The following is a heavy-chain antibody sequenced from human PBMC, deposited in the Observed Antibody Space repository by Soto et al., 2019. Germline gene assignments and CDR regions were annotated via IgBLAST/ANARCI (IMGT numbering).Heavy chain of an antibody. D-gene: IGHD3-10*01. V-gene: IGHV4-4*07. CDR2: IYSSGII. Sequence: QVQLQESGPRLVKPSETLSLSCTVSGGSISSYYWSWIRQPAGKGLEWIGRIYSSGIINSNPSLRSRLAMSVDTSKNPFPLKLSSVTAADTAVYYCARDNSAAFDYWGQGTLVTVSS. CDR1: GGSISSYY. CDR3: ARDNSAAFDY. J-gene: IGHJ4*02.